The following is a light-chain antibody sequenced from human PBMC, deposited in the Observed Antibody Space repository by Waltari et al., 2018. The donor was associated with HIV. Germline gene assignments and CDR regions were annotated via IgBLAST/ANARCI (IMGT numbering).Light chain of an antibody. CDR2: GVP. CDR3: SSYTTTGTLV. CDR1: SSDISAYNS. Sequence: HSALTQPASVSGSPGQSITIFCIGTSSDISAYNSVAWYQQHPGKAPKRFVYGVPNRPSAVAARFSGSKSVNTAFLSISGLHDDDESDYYCSSYTTTGTLVFGSGTKVTVL. J-gene: IGLJ1*01. V-gene: IGLV2-14*03.